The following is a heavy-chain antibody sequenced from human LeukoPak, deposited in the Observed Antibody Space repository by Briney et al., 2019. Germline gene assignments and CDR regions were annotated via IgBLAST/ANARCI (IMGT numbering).Heavy chain of an antibody. D-gene: IGHD3-10*01. Sequence: PPGGSLRLSCAASGFTFSNYAMTWVRQAPGKGLEWVSTMSSTDGTTFYADSVKGRFTISRDNSKNILYLQMNNLRAEDTAVYHCAKRGVRGSYYFDHWGQGTLVTVSS. V-gene: IGHV3-23*01. CDR2: MSSTDGTT. CDR1: GFTFSNYA. CDR3: AKRGVRGSYYFDH. J-gene: IGHJ4*02.